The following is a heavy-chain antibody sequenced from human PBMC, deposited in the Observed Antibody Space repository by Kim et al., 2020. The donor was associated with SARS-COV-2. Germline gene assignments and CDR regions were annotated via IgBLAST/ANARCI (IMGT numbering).Heavy chain of an antibody. D-gene: IGHD2-2*01. CDR3: AKDASRRPFDY. CDR2: ITESGDTS. CDR1: VFTFSSYA. Sequence: GGSLRLSCAASVFTFSSYAMNWVRQAPGKGPEWVSGITESGDTSYYADSVKGRFTVSRDNSKNTMYLQMNSLRAEDTAVYYCAKDASRRPFDYWGQGTLVTVSS. J-gene: IGHJ4*02. V-gene: IGHV3-23*01.